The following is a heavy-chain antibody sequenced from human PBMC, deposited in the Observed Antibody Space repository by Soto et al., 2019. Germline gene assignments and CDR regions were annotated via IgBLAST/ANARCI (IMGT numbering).Heavy chain of an antibody. D-gene: IGHD2-8*01. CDR1: GFTFSSYA. V-gene: IGHV3-30-3*01. CDR2: ISYDGSNK. Sequence: QVQLVESGGGVVQPGRSLRLSCAASGFTFSSYAMHWVRQAPGKGLEWVAVISYDGSNKYYADSVKGRFTISRDNSKSTLYLQMNSLRVEDTALYYCAREVVTTQWFFDNWGQGILVTVSS. J-gene: IGHJ4*02. CDR3: AREVVTTQWFFDN.